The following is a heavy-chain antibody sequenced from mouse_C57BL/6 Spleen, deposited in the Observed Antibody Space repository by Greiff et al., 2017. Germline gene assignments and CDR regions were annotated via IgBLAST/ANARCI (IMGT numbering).Heavy chain of an antibody. Sequence: VQLKESGAELVRPGASVTLSCKASGYTFTDYEMHWVKQTPVHGLEWIGAIDPETGGTAYNQKFKGKAILTADKSSSTAYMELRSLTSEDSAVYYCTKTAQATRFAYWGQGTLVTVSA. CDR2: IDPETGGT. V-gene: IGHV1-15*01. CDR1: GYTFTDYE. CDR3: TKTAQATRFAY. D-gene: IGHD3-2*02. J-gene: IGHJ3*01.